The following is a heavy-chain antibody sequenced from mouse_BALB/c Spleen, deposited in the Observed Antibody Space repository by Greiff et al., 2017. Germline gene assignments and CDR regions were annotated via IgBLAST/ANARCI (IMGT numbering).Heavy chain of an antibody. D-gene: IGHD1-1*01. Sequence: VQLQQSGAELVKPGASVKLSCTASGFNIKDTYMHWVKQRPEQGLEWIGRIDPANGNTKYDPKFQGKATITADTSSNTAYLQLSSLTSEDTAVYYCARWDYGSSWDYWGQGTTLTVSS. CDR2: IDPANGNT. J-gene: IGHJ2*01. V-gene: IGHV14-3*02. CDR3: ARWDYGSSWDY. CDR1: GFNIKDTY.